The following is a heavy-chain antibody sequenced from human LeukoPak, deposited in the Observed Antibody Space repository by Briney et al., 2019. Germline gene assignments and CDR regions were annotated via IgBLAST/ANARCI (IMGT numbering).Heavy chain of an antibody. CDR2: LYYSGNT. CDR1: GGSISSNSYY. D-gene: IGHD6-13*01. V-gene: IGHV4-39*01. Sequence: SETLSLTCTVSGGSISSNSYYWGWIRQPPGKGLEWIGSLYYSGNTHYNPSLRSRVAISADTSNNQFSLKLRSVTAADTAVYYCARVGRGAAAGPDTYDYWGQGTLVTVSS. J-gene: IGHJ4*02. CDR3: ARVGRGAAAGPDTYDY.